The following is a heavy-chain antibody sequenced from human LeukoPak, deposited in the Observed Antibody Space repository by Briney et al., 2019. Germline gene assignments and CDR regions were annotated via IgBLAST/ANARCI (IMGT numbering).Heavy chain of an antibody. CDR1: GFTFSSYW. V-gene: IGHV3-15*01. CDR3: ARRAGEYSHPYDY. Sequence: GGSLRLSCAASGFTFSSYWMSWVRQAPGKGLEWVGRIKNEDDGETPYYAAPVKGRFTISRDNSKNTLYLQMNSLRAEDTAVYYCARRAGEYSHPYDYWGQGTLVTVSS. D-gene: IGHD2/OR15-2a*01. CDR2: IKNEDDGETP. J-gene: IGHJ4*02.